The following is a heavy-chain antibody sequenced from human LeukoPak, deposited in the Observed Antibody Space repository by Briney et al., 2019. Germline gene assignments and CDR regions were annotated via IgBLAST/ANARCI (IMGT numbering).Heavy chain of an antibody. CDR1: GGSISSYY. CDR2: IYYSGTT. V-gene: IGHV4-59*01. Sequence: SETLSLTCTVSGGSISSYYWSWIRQPPGKGLEWIGYIYYSGTTNYSPSLESRITLSVDTSKTQFSPNLSSVTAADTAVYYCAGYNSVWGAFDIWGRGTMVTVSS. CDR3: AGYNSVWGAFDI. D-gene: IGHD3-16*01. J-gene: IGHJ3*02.